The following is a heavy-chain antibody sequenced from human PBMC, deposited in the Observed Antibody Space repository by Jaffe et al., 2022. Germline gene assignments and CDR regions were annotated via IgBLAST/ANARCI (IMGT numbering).Heavy chain of an antibody. Sequence: EVQLVQSGAEVKKPGESLKISCKGSGYSFTSYWIGWVRQMPGKGLEWMGIIYPGDSDTRYSPSFQGQVTISADKSISTAYLQWSSLKASDTAMYYCVRRSVQAITMITAGAFDIWGQGTMVTVSS. V-gene: IGHV5-51*03. D-gene: IGHD3-22*01. CDR3: VRRSVQAITMITAGAFDI. CDR1: GYSFTSYW. J-gene: IGHJ3*02. CDR2: IYPGDSDT.